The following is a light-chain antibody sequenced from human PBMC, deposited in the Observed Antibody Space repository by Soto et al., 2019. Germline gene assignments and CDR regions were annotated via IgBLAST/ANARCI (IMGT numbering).Light chain of an antibody. CDR3: QHYGTTPWT. Sequence: ETVLTQSPGTLSLSPGERVTLSCRASQSVCRRCLAWYQQKPGQSPRLLIYGASTRATGIPDRFSGSGSGAEFTLTISRLEPEDFAVYYCQHYGTTPWTFGQGTKVGIK. CDR1: QSVCRRC. J-gene: IGKJ1*01. CDR2: GAS. V-gene: IGKV3-20*01.